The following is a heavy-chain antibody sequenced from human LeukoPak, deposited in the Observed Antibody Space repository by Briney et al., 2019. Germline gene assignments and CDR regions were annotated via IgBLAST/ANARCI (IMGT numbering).Heavy chain of an antibody. V-gene: IGHV3-53*01. D-gene: IGHD2-21*02. CDR1: GFTVSSNY. CDR3: AKDRAVVVTAILDY. J-gene: IGHJ4*02. Sequence: GGSLRLSCAASGFTVSSNYMTWVRQAPGKGLEWVSIIYSGGSTSYADSVKGRFTISRDNSKNTLYLQMNSLRAEDTAVYYCAKDRAVVVTAILDYWGQGTLVTVSS. CDR2: IYSGGST.